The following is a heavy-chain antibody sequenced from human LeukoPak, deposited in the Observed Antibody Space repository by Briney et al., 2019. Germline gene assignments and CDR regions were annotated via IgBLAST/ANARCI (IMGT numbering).Heavy chain of an antibody. Sequence: PGGSLRLSCAASGFSFSTYAMSWVRQAPGKGLVWVSSINRDGSRTYYADSVKGRFTISRDNAKNTLYLQMNSLRAEDTAVFYCARDEGSEVPTIRGFDFWGQGTLVTVSS. CDR1: GFSFSTYA. J-gene: IGHJ4*02. CDR2: INRDGSRT. V-gene: IGHV3-74*01. D-gene: IGHD2-2*01. CDR3: ARDEGSEVPTIRGFDF.